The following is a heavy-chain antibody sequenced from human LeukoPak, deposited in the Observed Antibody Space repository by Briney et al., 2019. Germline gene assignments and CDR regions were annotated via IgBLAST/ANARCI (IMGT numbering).Heavy chain of an antibody. J-gene: IGHJ5*02. D-gene: IGHD4-11*01. Sequence: GGSLRLSCAASGFTFSRYWMHWVRQVPGKGLEWVSRIKTDGSSTDYADSVKGRFTISRDNAKNTLYLQMNSLRVDDTAIYYCARDHSPGWFGPWGQGTLVTVSS. V-gene: IGHV3-74*01. CDR1: GFTFSRYW. CDR3: ARDHSPGWFGP. CDR2: IKTDGSST.